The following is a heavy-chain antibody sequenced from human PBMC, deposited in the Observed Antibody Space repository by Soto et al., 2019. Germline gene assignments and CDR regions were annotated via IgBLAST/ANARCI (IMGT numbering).Heavy chain of an antibody. J-gene: IGHJ5*02. CDR2: IDPSDSYT. V-gene: IGHV5-10-1*01. CDR3: ATLVPGGSWFDP. Sequence: GESLKISCKGCGYSFTIYCISCVRQMPGKGLEWMGRIDPSDSYTNYSPSFQGHVTISADKSISTAYLQWSSLKASDTAMYYCATLVPGGSWFDPWGQGTLVTVSS. D-gene: IGHD3-16*01. CDR1: GYSFTIYC.